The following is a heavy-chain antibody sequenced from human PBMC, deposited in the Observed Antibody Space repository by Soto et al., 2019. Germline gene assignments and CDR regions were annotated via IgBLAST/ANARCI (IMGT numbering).Heavy chain of an antibody. J-gene: IGHJ4*02. CDR3: ARVWPSSSEPLGSDY. CDR1: GGSISSGDYY. Sequence: QVQLQESGPGLVKPSQTLSLTCTVSGGSISSGDYYWSWIRQPPGKGLEWIGYIYYSGSTYYNPSLKRRVTISVDTSKNQFPLQLSSVTAADTAVYDCARVWPSSSEPLGSDYWDQGTLVTVGS. D-gene: IGHD6-6*01. V-gene: IGHV4-30-4*01. CDR2: IYYSGST.